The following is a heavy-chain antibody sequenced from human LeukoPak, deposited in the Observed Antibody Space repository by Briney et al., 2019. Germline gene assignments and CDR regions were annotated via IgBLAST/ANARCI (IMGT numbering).Heavy chain of an antibody. Sequence: ASVKVSCKASGYTFTGHYMHWVRQAPGQGLEWMGWINPNSGGTNYAQKFQGRVTMTRDTSISTAYMELSRLRSDDSAVYYCASLNLPDSSGYYDDWGQGTLVTVSS. CDR1: GYTFTGHY. J-gene: IGHJ4*02. CDR2: INPNSGGT. CDR3: ASLNLPDSSGYYDD. D-gene: IGHD3-22*01. V-gene: IGHV1-2*02.